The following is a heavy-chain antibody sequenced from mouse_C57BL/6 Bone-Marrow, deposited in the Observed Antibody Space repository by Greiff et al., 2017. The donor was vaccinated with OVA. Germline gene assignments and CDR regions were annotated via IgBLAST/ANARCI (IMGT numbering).Heavy chain of an antibody. CDR2: IDPSDSYT. CDR1: GYTFTSYW. J-gene: IGHJ3*01. D-gene: IGHD3-2*02. Sequence: QVQLQQPGAELVRPGTSVKLSCKASGYTFTSYWMHWVKQRPGQGLEWIGVIDPSDSYTNYNQKFKGKATLTVDTSSSTAYMQLSSLTSEDSAVYYCAREGQLRPFAYWGQGTLVTVSA. V-gene: IGHV1-59*01. CDR3: AREGQLRPFAY.